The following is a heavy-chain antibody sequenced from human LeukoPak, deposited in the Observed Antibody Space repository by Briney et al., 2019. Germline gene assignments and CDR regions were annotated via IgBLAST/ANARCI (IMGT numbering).Heavy chain of an antibody. CDR1: GFTFSSYS. CDR3: ARGGGKTYYYDSSGYPPTDY. D-gene: IGHD3-22*01. Sequence: GGSLRLSCAASGFTFSSYSMNWVRQAPGKGLEWVSYISSSSSTIYYADSVKGRFTISRDNAKNSLYLQMNSLRAEDTAVYYCARGGGKTYYYDSSGYPPTDYWGQGTLVTVSS. J-gene: IGHJ4*02. CDR2: ISSSSSTI. V-gene: IGHV3-48*04.